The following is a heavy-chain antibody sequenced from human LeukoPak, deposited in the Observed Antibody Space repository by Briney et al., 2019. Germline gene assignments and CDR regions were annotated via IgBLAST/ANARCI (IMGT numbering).Heavy chain of an antibody. J-gene: IGHJ4*02. CDR3: ARGLGIAVAAVLY. CDR2: MNPNSGNT. D-gene: IGHD6-19*01. V-gene: IGHV1-8*01. Sequence: ASVKVSCKASGYTFTSYDINWVRQATGQGLEWMGWMNPNSGNTGYAQKFQGRVTMTRNTSISTAYMELSSLRPEDTAVYCCARGLGIAVAAVLYWGQGTLVTVSS. CDR1: GYTFTSYD.